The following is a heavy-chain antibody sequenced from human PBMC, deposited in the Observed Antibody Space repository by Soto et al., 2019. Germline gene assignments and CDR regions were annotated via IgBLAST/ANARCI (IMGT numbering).Heavy chain of an antibody. CDR2: INPSGGST. Sequence: QVQLVQSGAEVKKPGASVKVSCKASGYTFTSYYMHWVRQAPGQGLEWMGIINPSGGSTSYAQKFQGRGTMTRDTSTSTVYMELSSLRSEDTAVYYCARGEATVEMATTLDYWGQGTLVTVSS. V-gene: IGHV1-46*01. CDR1: GYTFTSYY. J-gene: IGHJ4*02. CDR3: ARGEATVEMATTLDY. D-gene: IGHD5-12*01.